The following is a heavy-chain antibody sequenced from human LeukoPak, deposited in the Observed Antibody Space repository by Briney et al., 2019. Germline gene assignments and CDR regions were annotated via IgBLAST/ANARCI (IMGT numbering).Heavy chain of an antibody. Sequence: TSETLSLTCAVYGVSFSGYYWSWIRQPPGKGLEWIGEINHSGSTNYNPSLKSRVTISVDTSKTQFSLTLSSVTAADTAVYYCARGMSAKYAFDIWGQGTMVTVSS. J-gene: IGHJ3*02. CDR1: GVSFSGYY. CDR2: INHSGST. CDR3: ARGMSAKYAFDI. V-gene: IGHV4-34*01.